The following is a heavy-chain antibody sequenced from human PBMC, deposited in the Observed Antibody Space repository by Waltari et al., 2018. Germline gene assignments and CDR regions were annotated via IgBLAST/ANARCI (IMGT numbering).Heavy chain of an antibody. CDR2: IRGMGGST. CDR3: AKLVGWNRASAFDY. Sequence: EVQLLESGGGLVQPGGSLRLSCAASGFTFSSYAMSWVRQAPGKGLEWVSAIRGMGGSTYYADSVKGRFTISRYNSKNTLYLQMNSLRAEDTAVYYCAKLVGWNRASAFDYWGQGTLVTVSS. J-gene: IGHJ4*02. D-gene: IGHD1-1*01. CDR1: GFTFSSYA. V-gene: IGHV3-23*01.